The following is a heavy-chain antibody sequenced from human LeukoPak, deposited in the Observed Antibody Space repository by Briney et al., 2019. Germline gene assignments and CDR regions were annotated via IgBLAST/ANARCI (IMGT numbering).Heavy chain of an antibody. CDR2: LNSDGSRT. Sequence: GGSLRLSCAASGFTFNSYWMHWVRQAPGKGLVWVSRLNSDGSRTAYADSVKGRFTISKDNAKNSLYLQMNSLRAEATAVYSCARGERAAASTDYYYFYYMDGWGKGTSVT. CDR1: GFTFNSYW. J-gene: IGHJ6*03. D-gene: IGHD6-25*01. V-gene: IGHV3-74*01. CDR3: ARGERAAASTDYYYFYYMDG.